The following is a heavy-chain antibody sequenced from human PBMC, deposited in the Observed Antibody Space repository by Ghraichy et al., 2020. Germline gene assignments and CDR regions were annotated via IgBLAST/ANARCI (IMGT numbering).Heavy chain of an antibody. J-gene: IGHJ4*02. CDR2: IGGSGVDT. CDR3: ASLSWVNMAWDFGGY. CDR1: GFIFSSYA. Sequence: GGSLRLSCAASGFIFSSYAMSWAHQAPGKGLEWVSAIGGSGVDTYYADSVKGRFTISRDNSKNTVYLQMDSLRAEDTAVYYCASLSWVNMAWDFGGYWGQGTLVTVSS. D-gene: IGHD4/OR15-4a*01. V-gene: IGHV3-23*01.